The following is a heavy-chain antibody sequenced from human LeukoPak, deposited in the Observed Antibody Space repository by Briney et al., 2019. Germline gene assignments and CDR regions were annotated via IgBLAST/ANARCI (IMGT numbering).Heavy chain of an antibody. Sequence: ASVKVSCKASGYTFTRYYMHWVRQAPGQGLEWMGIINPSGCSTSYPQKFQGRVTMTRDTYTSTVYMELSSLRSEDTAVYYCARGLTGTGGNDYWGQGTLVTVSS. D-gene: IGHD1-20*01. CDR2: INPSGCST. CDR1: GYTFTRYY. J-gene: IGHJ4*02. CDR3: ARGLTGTGGNDY. V-gene: IGHV1-46*01.